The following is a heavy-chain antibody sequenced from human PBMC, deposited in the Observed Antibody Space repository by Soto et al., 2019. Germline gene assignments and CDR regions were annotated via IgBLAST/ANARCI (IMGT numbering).Heavy chain of an antibody. CDR3: ARDRGAGFGDLLPHGWFEP. D-gene: IGHD3-10*01. J-gene: IGHJ5*02. CDR1: GGSISDYY. Sequence: SETLSLTCTVSGGSISDYYWSWIRQPPGKGLEWIGYILYTGYTNYNPSLKSRITISVDTSRNQFSLRLSSVTAAVTAVYSCARDRGAGFGDLLPHGWFEPWSQGTLVTVSS. V-gene: IGHV4-59*01. CDR2: ILYTGYT.